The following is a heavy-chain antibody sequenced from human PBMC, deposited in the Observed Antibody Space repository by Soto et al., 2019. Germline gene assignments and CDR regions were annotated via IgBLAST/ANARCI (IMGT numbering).Heavy chain of an antibody. CDR1: GYTFTSYD. Sequence: ASVKVSCKASGYTFTSYDINWVRQATGQGPEWMGWMNPNSGNTGYAQKFQGRVTMTRNTSISTAYMELSSLRSEDTAVYYCARNPRIHFGVVISLPRDYYYGMDVWGQGTTVTVSS. D-gene: IGHD3-3*01. J-gene: IGHJ6*02. CDR2: MNPNSGNT. CDR3: ARNPRIHFGVVISLPRDYYYGMDV. V-gene: IGHV1-8*01.